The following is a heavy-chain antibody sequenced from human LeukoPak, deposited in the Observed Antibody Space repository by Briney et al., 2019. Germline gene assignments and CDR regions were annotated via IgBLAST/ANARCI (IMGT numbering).Heavy chain of an antibody. J-gene: IGHJ4*02. Sequence: ASVKVSCKASGYTFTSYYMHWVRQAPGRGLEWMGIINPSGGSTSYAQKFQGRVTMTRDTATSTVYMELSSLRSEDTAVYYCARLLSGGSFDYWGQGTLVTVSS. CDR2: INPSGGST. D-gene: IGHD3-10*01. CDR3: ARLLSGGSFDY. CDR1: GYTFTSYY. V-gene: IGHV1-46*01.